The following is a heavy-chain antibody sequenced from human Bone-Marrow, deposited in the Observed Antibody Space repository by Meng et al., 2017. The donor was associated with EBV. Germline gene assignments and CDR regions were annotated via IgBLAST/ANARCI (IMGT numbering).Heavy chain of an antibody. CDR2: IYTNTGNT. CDR1: GYTFTSYA. Sequence: QVQRVQSGSELNKPGXSVIVSVTASGYTFTSYAMNWVRQVTGPGLEWMGWIYTNTGNTRYAQGFRGRFVFSLDTSVSTAYLQISSLKAEDTAVYYCAREAIVVDDDKYFDYWGQGTLVTVSS. CDR3: AREAIVVDDDKYFDY. D-gene: IGHD3-22*01. V-gene: IGHV7-4-1*02. J-gene: IGHJ4*02.